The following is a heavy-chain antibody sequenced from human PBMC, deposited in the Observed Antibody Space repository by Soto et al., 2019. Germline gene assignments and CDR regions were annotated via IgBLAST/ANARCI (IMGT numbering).Heavy chain of an antibody. CDR2: INPNSGGT. J-gene: IGHJ4*02. D-gene: IGHD6-19*01. Sequence: QVQLVQSGAEVKKPGASVKVSCKASGYTFTGYYMHWVRQAPGQGLEWMGWINPNSGGTNYAQKCQGWVTMTRDTSISTAYMELSRLRSDDTAVYYCAREGSGWYFDYWGQGTLVTVSS. CDR1: GYTFTGYY. V-gene: IGHV1-2*04. CDR3: AREGSGWYFDY.